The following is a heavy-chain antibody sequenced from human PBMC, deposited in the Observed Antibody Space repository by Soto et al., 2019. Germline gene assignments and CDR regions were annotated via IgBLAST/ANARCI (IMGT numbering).Heavy chain of an antibody. Sequence: GGSLRLSCAASGFTFSSYWMHWVRQAPGKGLVWVSRINSDGSSTSYADSVKGRFTNSRDNAKNTLYLQMDSLRAEDTAVYYCAREISEWVFRRFDPWGQGTLVTVSS. CDR2: INSDGSST. CDR3: AREISEWVFRRFDP. D-gene: IGHD2-8*01. V-gene: IGHV3-74*01. J-gene: IGHJ5*02. CDR1: GFTFSSYW.